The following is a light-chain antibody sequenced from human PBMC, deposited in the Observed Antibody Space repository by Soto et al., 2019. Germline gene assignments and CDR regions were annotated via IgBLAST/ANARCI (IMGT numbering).Light chain of an antibody. J-gene: IGLJ3*02. Sequence: QLVLTQSSSASASLGSSVKLTCTLSSGHVSYIIAWHQQQPGKAPRSVMKLEGTGKYNKGSGVSDRFSGSSSGADSYLTISVLQFEDEADYYCETWDNNIWVFGGGTKVTVL. CDR3: ETWDNNIWV. CDR1: SGHVSYI. CDR2: LEGTGKY. V-gene: IGLV4-60*02.